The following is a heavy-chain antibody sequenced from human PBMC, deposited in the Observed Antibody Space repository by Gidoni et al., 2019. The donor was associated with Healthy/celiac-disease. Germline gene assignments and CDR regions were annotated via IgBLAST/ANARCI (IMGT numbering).Heavy chain of an antibody. D-gene: IGHD3-10*01. J-gene: IGHJ4*02. V-gene: IGHV4-59*01. CDR2: IYYSGST. Sequence: QVQLQESGPGLVKPSETLSLTCTVSGGSISSYYWSWIRQPPGKGLEWIGYIYYSGSTNYNPSLKSRVTISVDTSKNQFSLKLSSVTAADTAVYYCARALSITMVRGVTAWYFDYWGQGTLVTVSS. CDR3: ARALSITMVRGVTAWYFDY. CDR1: GGSISSYY.